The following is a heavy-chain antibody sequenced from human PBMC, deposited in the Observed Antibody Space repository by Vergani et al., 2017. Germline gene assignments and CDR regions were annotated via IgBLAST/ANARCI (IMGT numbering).Heavy chain of an antibody. J-gene: IGHJ1*01. D-gene: IGHD1-14*01. CDR2: IIPIFGTA. V-gene: IGHV1-69*01. Sequence: QVQLVQSGAEVKKPGSSVKVSCKASVGTFSSYAISWVRQAPGQGLEWMGGIIPIFGTANYAQKFPGRVTITADESTGTDYLELRSVTAADTAVYYCAGIGVTTRLTPAECFQDWGQGTLVTVSS. CDR3: AGIGVTTRLTPAECFQD. CDR1: VGTFSSYA.